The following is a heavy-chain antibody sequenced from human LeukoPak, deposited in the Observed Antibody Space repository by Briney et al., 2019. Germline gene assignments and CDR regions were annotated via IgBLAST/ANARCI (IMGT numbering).Heavy chain of an antibody. J-gene: IGHJ4*02. CDR2: XTGXXGST. CDR1: GFXFSXXX. CDR3: VARMVKAATDIPY. D-gene: IGHD2-15*01. Sequence: PGGSLRLSCAXSGFXFSXXXXXXXXXXPXXXXXXXXAXTGXXGSTYYAXXXKGRXXISRXXXKNTLYLQMNSLRGEDTAVYCCVARMVKAATDIPYWGQGTLVTVSS. V-gene: IGHV3-23*01.